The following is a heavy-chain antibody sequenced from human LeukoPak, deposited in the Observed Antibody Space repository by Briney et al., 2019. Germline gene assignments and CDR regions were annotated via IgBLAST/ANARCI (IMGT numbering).Heavy chain of an antibody. V-gene: IGHV3-21*01. Sequence: PGGSLRLSCAASGFTFSIYSMNWVRQAPGKGLEWVSSISSTSSYIYYADSVKGRFTISRDNAKNSLYLQMNSLRAEDTAVYYCARDAVHYYDSSGYSRHAFDIWGQGTMVTVSS. J-gene: IGHJ3*02. CDR2: ISSTSSYI. D-gene: IGHD3-22*01. CDR1: GFTFSIYS. CDR3: ARDAVHYYDSSGYSRHAFDI.